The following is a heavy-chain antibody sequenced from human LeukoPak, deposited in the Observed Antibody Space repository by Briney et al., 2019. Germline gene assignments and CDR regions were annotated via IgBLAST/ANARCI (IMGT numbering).Heavy chain of an antibody. D-gene: IGHD6-19*01. CDR1: GITFSIYA. J-gene: IGHJ6*02. CDR2: ISGSGDNT. CDR3: AKMIRNSRSDWYGYGMDV. V-gene: IGHV3-23*01. Sequence: PGGSLRLSCAASGITFSIYAMSWVRQAPGKGLEWVSGISGSGDNTYYADSVKGRFTISRDNSKNTLYLQMNSLRAEDTAVYYCAKMIRNSRSDWYGYGMDVWGQGTTVTVSS.